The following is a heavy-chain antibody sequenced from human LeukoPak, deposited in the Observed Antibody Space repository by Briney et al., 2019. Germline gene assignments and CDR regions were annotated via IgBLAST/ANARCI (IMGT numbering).Heavy chain of an antibody. D-gene: IGHD2-21*01. Sequence: GGSLRLSCAASRFTFSSYGMSWVRQAPGKGLEWVSGISGSGGSTYYADSAKGRFTISRDNAKKSVNLQMNSLRAEDTAVYYCARDHVAYSLYWGQGTLVTVSS. J-gene: IGHJ4*02. CDR1: RFTFSSYG. CDR2: ISGSGGST. CDR3: ARDHVAYSLY. V-gene: IGHV3-23*01.